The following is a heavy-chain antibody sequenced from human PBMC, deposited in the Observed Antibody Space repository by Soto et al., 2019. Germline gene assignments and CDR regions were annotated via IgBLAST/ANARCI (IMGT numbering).Heavy chain of an antibody. CDR2: IIPRRGAA. D-gene: IGHD2-15*01. CDR1: GGTFSTYV. J-gene: IGHJ6*02. V-gene: IGHV1-69*01. CDR3: ARSAGYCSGHSCYSVTGYYYGMDV. Sequence: QVQLVQSGTDVKRPGSSVKLSCKASGGTFSTYVFIWVRQAPGQGREWMGGIIPRRGAAKCAQKFQGRVTITADESTSTVYMVMSSLKSEDTTMYFCARSAGYCSGHSCYSVTGYYYGMDVCGQGTTVTVSS.